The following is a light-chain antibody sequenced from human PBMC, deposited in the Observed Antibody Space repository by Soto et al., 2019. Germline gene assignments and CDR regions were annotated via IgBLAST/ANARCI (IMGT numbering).Light chain of an antibody. Sequence: DIQMTQSPSTLSASVGDRVTITCRASQSISNWLAWYQQKPGKAPKLLIYDASTLQSGVPSRFSGSGSGTEFTLTISSLQPDDFATYYCQQYDIYSRTFSQGTKVEIK. CDR1: QSISNW. J-gene: IGKJ1*01. V-gene: IGKV1-5*01. CDR3: QQYDIYSRT. CDR2: DAS.